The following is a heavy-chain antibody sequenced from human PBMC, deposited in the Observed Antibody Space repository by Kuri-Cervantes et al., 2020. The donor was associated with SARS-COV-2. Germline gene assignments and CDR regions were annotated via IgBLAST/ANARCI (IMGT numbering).Heavy chain of an antibody. Sequence: GESLKISCKGSGYSFISYWIGWVRQMPGKGLEWMGIIFPGDSDTTYSPSFQVQVTISADKSISTAYLQWSSLKASDTAMYYCARHLGWELPGDYWSQGTLVTVSS. D-gene: IGHD1-26*01. CDR2: IFPGDSDT. CDR1: GYSFISYW. CDR3: ARHLGWELPGDY. V-gene: IGHV5-51*01. J-gene: IGHJ4*02.